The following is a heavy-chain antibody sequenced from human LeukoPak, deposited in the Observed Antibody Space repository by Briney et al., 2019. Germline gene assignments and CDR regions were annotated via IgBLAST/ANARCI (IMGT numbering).Heavy chain of an antibody. D-gene: IGHD2-15*01. Sequence: PSETLSLTCTVSGGSISSYYWSWLRQPPGKGLEWIGYIYYSGSTNYNPSLKSRVTISVDTSKNQFSLKLGSVTAADTAVYYCARQSCSGGSCYPRPYWYFDLWGRGTLVTVSS. J-gene: IGHJ2*01. CDR2: IYYSGST. CDR1: GGSISSYY. CDR3: ARQSCSGGSCYPRPYWYFDL. V-gene: IGHV4-59*08.